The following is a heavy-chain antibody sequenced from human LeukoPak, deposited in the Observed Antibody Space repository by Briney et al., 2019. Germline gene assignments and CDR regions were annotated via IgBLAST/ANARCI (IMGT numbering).Heavy chain of an antibody. D-gene: IGHD3-9*01. CDR1: GFTFSSHL. CDR3: AKAPPHRRNFGWFLYLGWFDP. CDR2: ISSSSSYI. V-gene: IGHV3-21*04. Sequence: PGGSLRLSCAVSGFTFSSHLMHWVRQVPGKGLEWVSSISSSSSYIYYADSVKGRFTISRDNSKNTLYLQMNSLRAEDTAVYYVAKAPPHRRNFGWFLYLGWFDPWGQGTLVTVSS. J-gene: IGHJ5*02.